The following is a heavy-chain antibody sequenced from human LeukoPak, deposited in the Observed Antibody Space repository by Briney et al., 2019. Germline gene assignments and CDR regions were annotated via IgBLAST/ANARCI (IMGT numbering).Heavy chain of an antibody. V-gene: IGHV3-74*01. Sequence: PGGSLRLSCAASGFTFSSSCMHWVRQAPGKGLVWVSRSNNDGSTTNYADSVKGRFTISRDNAKNTLYLQMNSLRGEDTAVYYCVRALASPVDDWGQGTLVTVSS. CDR3: VRALASPVDD. CDR2: SNNDGSTT. CDR1: GFTFSSSC. J-gene: IGHJ4*02.